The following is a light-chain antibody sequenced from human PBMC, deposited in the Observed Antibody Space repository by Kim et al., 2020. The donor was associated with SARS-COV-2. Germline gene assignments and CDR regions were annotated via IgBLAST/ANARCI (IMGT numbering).Light chain of an antibody. J-gene: IGLJ3*02. Sequence: ALGQTFRLTCQGNSLRSYYASCYHQKPGQAPVLVIYGKNNRPSGIPDRFSGSSSGNTASLTIPGAPAEDEADYYCNSRDSSGNHWVFGGGPQLTVL. CDR2: GKN. CDR3: NSRDSSGNHWV. V-gene: IGLV3-19*01. CDR1: SLRSYY.